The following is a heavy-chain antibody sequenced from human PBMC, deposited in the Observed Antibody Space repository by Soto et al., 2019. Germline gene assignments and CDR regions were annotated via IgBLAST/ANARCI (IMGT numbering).Heavy chain of an antibody. CDR2: ISASTRNT. CDR3: ARCYCSVGSCYACWHFDL. V-gene: IGHV1-18*01. CDR1: GYTFPNYA. Sequence: QVQLVQSGAEVKKPGASVKVSCQAPGYTFPNYAISWVRQAPGQGLEWMGWISASTRNTDQAQNFQGRVTMTIDTSTNTANMELRSLRSDDTAVYYCARCYCSVGSCYACWHFDLWGRGTLVTVSS. J-gene: IGHJ2*01. D-gene: IGHD2-15*01.